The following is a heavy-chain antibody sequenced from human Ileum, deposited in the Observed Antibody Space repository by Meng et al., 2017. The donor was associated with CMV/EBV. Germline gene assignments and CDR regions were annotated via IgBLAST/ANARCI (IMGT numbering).Heavy chain of an antibody. D-gene: IGHD5-18*01. J-gene: IGHJ6*02. V-gene: IGHV4-59*01. CDR3: ARQSNTPV. CDR2: IYYGVGT. Sequence: SETLSLTCTVSGDSISSYSWSWIRQTPGKGLEWIGCIYYGVGTSYNASLRSRVTISVDTSNNLFSLELKSVTAADTAVYYCARQSNTPVWGQGTTVTVSS. CDR1: GDSISSYS.